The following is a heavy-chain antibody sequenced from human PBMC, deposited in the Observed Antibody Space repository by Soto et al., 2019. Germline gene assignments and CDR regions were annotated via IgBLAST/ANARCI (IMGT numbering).Heavy chain of an antibody. V-gene: IGHV3-53*01. CDR3: ARDPPGIAAGGAGA. D-gene: IGHD6-13*01. J-gene: IGHJ5*02. CDR2: IYSGGDT. CDR1: GVTVSNNY. Sequence: GGSLRLSWAASGVTVSNNYMRWVRQAPGKGLEWVSLIYSGGDTHYADSVKGRFTISRDSSKNTVYLQMNSLRAEDTAVYYCARDPPGIAAGGAGAWGQGTLVTVSS.